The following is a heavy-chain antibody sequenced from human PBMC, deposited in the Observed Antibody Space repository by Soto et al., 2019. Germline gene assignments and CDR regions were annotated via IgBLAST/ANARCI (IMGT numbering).Heavy chain of an antibody. V-gene: IGHV3-49*03. CDR1: GFTFGDYA. J-gene: IGHJ6*03. CDR2: IRSKAYGGTT. D-gene: IGHD3-3*01. Sequence: GGSLRLSCTASGFTFGDYAMSWFRQAPGKGLEWVGFIRSKAYGGTTEYAASVKGRFTISRDDSKSIAYLQMNSLKTEDTAVYYCTRILMYYDFWSGYMSPYYYYMDVWGKGTTVTVSS. CDR3: TRILMYYDFWSGYMSPYYYYMDV.